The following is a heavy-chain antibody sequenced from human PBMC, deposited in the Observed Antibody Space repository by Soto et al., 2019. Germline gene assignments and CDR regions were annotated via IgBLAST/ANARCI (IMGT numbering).Heavy chain of an antibody. V-gene: IGHV3-73*01. CDR1: GFTFSGSA. Sequence: GGSLRLSCAASGFTFSGSAMHWVRQASGKGLEWVGRIRSKANSYATAYAASVKGRFTISRDDSKNTAYLQMNSLKTEDTAVYYCTRHVPDYGDLDVRGQVPTVTVSS. CDR3: TRHVPDYGDLDV. CDR2: IRSKANSYAT. J-gene: IGHJ6*02. D-gene: IGHD4-17*01.